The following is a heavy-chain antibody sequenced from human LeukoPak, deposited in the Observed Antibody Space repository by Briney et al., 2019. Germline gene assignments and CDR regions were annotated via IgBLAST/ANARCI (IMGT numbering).Heavy chain of an antibody. Sequence: GGSLRLSCAVSGFNFRSHWMNWVRQAPGRGLEWVASIKEDVAAKDYVDPVKGRFTISGDNAKNSVDLQMSSLRVEDTAVYYCARGPPYGARSDFLDYWGLGTLVTVSS. J-gene: IGHJ4*02. D-gene: IGHD3-10*01. CDR3: ARGPPYGARSDFLDY. CDR2: IKEDVAAK. V-gene: IGHV3-7*01. CDR1: GFNFRSHW.